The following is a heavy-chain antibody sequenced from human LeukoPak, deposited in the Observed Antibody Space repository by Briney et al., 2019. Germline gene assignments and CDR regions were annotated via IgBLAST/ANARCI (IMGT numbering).Heavy chain of an antibody. CDR1: GFTFSSYW. CDR2: IKQDGSEK. J-gene: IGHJ6*03. V-gene: IGHV3-7*01. D-gene: IGHD5-12*01. CDR3: ARAPYSGYDPPISYYYYMDV. Sequence: GGSLRLSCAASGFTFSSYWMSWVRQAPGKGLEWVANIKQDGSEKYYVDSVKGRFTISRDNAKNSLYLQMNSLRAEDTAVYYCARAPYSGYDPPISYYYYMDVWGKGTTVTVSS.